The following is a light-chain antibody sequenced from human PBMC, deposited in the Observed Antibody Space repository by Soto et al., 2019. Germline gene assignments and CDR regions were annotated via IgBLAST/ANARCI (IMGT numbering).Light chain of an antibody. CDR2: YDD. CDR3: AAWDDSLNGVV. J-gene: IGLJ2*01. Sequence: QSVLTQPPSVSVAPRQRVTISCSGSSSNIGNNAVNWYQQLPGKAPKLLIYYDDLLPSGVSDRFSGSKSGTSASLAISGLQSEDEADYYGAAWDDSLNGVVFGGGTKVTVL. V-gene: IGLV1-36*01. CDR1: SSNIGNNA.